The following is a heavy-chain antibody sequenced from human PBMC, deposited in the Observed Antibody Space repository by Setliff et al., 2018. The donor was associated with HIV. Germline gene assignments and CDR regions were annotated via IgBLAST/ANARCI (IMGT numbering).Heavy chain of an antibody. Sequence: PSETLSLTCAVSGYSITNGYLWGWIRQAPGKGLEWIGSIYLTGSTYHNPSLKSRVTMSVDTSKNQFSLKLTSVTAADTAVYYCARERFMVRGELGRVFDYWGQGTLVTVSS. CDR3: ARERFMVRGELGRVFDY. V-gene: IGHV4-38-2*02. D-gene: IGHD3-10*01. J-gene: IGHJ4*02. CDR2: IYLTGST. CDR1: GYSITNGYL.